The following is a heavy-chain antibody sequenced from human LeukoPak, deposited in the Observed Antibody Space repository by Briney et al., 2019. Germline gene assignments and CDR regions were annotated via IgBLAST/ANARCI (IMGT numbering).Heavy chain of an antibody. D-gene: IGHD2-21*01. CDR1: GFTFRSFA. J-gene: IGHJ6*03. V-gene: IGHV3-23*01. CDR2: IIGSGRTT. CDR3: AKKEGDTYFSWYMDV. Sequence: GGSLRLSCAASGFTFRSFAMSWVRQAPGKGLERVSGIIGSGRTTFYADSVKGRFTISRDNSKNTLYLQMNSLRAEDTAIYYCAKKEGDTYFSWYMDVWGKGTTVTVSS.